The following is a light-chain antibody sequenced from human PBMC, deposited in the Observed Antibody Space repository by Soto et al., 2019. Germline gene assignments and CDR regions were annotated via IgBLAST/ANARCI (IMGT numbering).Light chain of an antibody. CDR1: QSVSSN. CDR2: GAS. CDR3: QLYNNWPRT. Sequence: EIVMTQSPATLSVSPGERATLSCRASQSVSSNLAWYQQKPGQAPRLLIYGASTRATGIPARFSGSGSGTEFTLTISSLPSEDFAVYYCQLYNNWPRTFGQGTKVEIK. J-gene: IGKJ1*01. V-gene: IGKV3-15*01.